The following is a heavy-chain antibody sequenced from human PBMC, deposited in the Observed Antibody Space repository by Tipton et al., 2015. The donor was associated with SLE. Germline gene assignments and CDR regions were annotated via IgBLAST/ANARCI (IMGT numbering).Heavy chain of an antibody. CDR2: ISWNSGSI. CDR1: GFTFDESA. J-gene: IGHJ4*02. Sequence: SLRLSCAASGFTFDESAMHWVRQAPGKGLEWVSGISWNSGSIGYADSVKGRFTISRDNAKNSLYLQMNSLRAEDTALYYCAKAKYYGSGSEYYYFDYWGQGTLVTVSS. CDR3: AKAKYYGSGSEYYYFDY. D-gene: IGHD3-10*01. V-gene: IGHV3-9*01.